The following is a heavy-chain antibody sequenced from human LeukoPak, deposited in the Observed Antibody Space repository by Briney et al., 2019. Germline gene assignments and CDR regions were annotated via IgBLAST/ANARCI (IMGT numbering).Heavy chain of an antibody. D-gene: IGHD2-2*02. V-gene: IGHV3-23*01. CDR1: GFTFSSYA. Sequence: GGSLRLSCAASGFTFSSYAMSWVRQAPGNGLEWVSAISGSGGSTYYADSVKGRFTISRDNSKNTLYLQMNSLRAEDTAVYYCAKGGDIVVVTAAIQHFDYWGQGTLVTVSS. CDR3: AKGGDIVVVTAAIQHFDY. J-gene: IGHJ4*02. CDR2: ISGSGGST.